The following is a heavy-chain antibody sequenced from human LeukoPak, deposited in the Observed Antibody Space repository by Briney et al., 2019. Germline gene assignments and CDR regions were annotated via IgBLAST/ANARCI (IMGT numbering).Heavy chain of an antibody. CDR1: GYTFTSYD. Sequence: ALVKVPCKASGYTFTSYDINWVRQATGQGLEWMGWMNPNSGNTGYAQKFQGRVTITRNTSISTAYMELSSLRSEDTAVYYCASAYPGYSSSWYRVPQGYWGQGTLVTVSS. D-gene: IGHD6-13*01. CDR3: ASAYPGYSSSWYRVPQGY. V-gene: IGHV1-8*03. J-gene: IGHJ4*02. CDR2: MNPNSGNT.